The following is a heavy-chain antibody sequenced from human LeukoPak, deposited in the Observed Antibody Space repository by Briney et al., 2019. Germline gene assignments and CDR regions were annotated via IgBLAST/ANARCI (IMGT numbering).Heavy chain of an antibody. CDR2: MNPKSGNT. CDR3: ARVTGSIDY. CDR1: VYTFTSYD. V-gene: IGHV1-8*01. Sequence: ASVKLSCKASVYTFTSYDINWVRQATGQGLEWMGWMNPKSGNTGYAQKFQGRVTMTRDTSISTAYMELGSLRSEDTAVYYCARVTGSIDYWGQGTLVTVSS. D-gene: IGHD1-26*01. J-gene: IGHJ4*02.